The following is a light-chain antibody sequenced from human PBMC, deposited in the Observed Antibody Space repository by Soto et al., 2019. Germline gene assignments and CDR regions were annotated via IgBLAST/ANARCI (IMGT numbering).Light chain of an antibody. CDR2: DVS. CDR1: SSDIGGHNS. V-gene: IGLV2-11*01. J-gene: IGLJ1*01. Sequence: QSVLTQPASVSGSPGQSITISCTGTSSDIGGHNSVSWYQQHPGKAPKLMIYDVSKRPSGVPDRFSGSKSGNTASLTISGLQAEDEADYYCCSSAGTFYVFGTGTKVTVL. CDR3: CSSAGTFYV.